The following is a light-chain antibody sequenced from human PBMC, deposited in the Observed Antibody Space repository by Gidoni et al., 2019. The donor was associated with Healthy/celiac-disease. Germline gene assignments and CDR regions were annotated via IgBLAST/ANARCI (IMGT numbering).Light chain of an antibody. J-gene: IGKJ1*01. CDR1: QSVSSSY. Sequence: EIVLTQSPGTRSLSPGERATLSCRGSQSVSSSYLAWYQQKPGQAPRLLIYGAASRATGIPDRFSGRGSGTDFTLTISRLEPEDFAVYYCQQYGSSPWTFGQGTKVEIK. CDR3: QQYGSSPWT. V-gene: IGKV3-20*01. CDR2: GAA.